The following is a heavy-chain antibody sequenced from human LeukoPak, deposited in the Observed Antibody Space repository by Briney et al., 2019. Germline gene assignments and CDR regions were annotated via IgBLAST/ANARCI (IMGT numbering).Heavy chain of an antibody. CDR2: IKQDGSEE. V-gene: IGHV3-7*03. J-gene: IGHJ4*02. Sequence: GGSLRLSCAASGFTFSSYSMSWARQAPGKGLEWVANIKQDGSEEYYVDSVKGRFTISRDNAKNSLYLQMNSLRAEDTAVYYCARHRRYCSGGSCYSGYYFDSWGPGTLVTVSS. CDR1: GFTFSSYS. D-gene: IGHD2-15*01. CDR3: ARHRRYCSGGSCYSGYYFDS.